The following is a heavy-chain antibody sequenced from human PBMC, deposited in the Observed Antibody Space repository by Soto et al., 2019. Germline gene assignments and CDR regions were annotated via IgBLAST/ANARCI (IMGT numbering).Heavy chain of an antibody. CDR1: GGSFSGYY. J-gene: IGHJ4*02. Sequence: QVQLQQWGAGLLKPSETLSLTCAVYGGSFSGYYWSWIRQPPGKGLEWIGEINHSGSTNYNPSLKSRVTISVDTSKNQFSLKLSSVTAADTAVYYCASWGRFRGAYYFDYWGQGTLVTVSS. V-gene: IGHV4-34*01. D-gene: IGHD3-10*01. CDR3: ASWGRFRGAYYFDY. CDR2: INHSGST.